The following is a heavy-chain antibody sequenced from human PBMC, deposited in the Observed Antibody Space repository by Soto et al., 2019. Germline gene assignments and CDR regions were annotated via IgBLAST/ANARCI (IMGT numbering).Heavy chain of an antibody. J-gene: IGHJ6*02. CDR3: AADTKAGSSSSYYYYGMDV. CDR1: GFTFTSSA. D-gene: IGHD6-6*01. Sequence: GASVKVSCKASGFTFTSSAVQWVRQARGQRLEWIGWIVVGSGNTNYAQKFQERVTITRDMSTSTAYMELSSLRSEDTAVYYCAADTKAGSSSSYYYYGMDVWGQGTTVTVSS. CDR2: IVVGSGNT. V-gene: IGHV1-58*01.